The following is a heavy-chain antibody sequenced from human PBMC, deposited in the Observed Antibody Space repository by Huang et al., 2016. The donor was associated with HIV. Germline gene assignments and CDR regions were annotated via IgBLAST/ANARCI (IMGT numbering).Heavy chain of an antibody. V-gene: IGHV4-34*01. J-gene: IGHJ6*03. CDR1: NGSFSGFY. Sequence: QVQLQQWGAGLLTPSETLSLTCAIYNGSFSGFYWSWVRQSPEKGLEWIGEINHSGTPNYNPSLKSRVTMSVDTSKNQFSLRLTSVTAADTAVYYCARKKRGYSPSGMDVWGKGNTVIVSS. D-gene: IGHD5-18*01. CDR2: INHSGTP. CDR3: ARKKRGYSPSGMDV.